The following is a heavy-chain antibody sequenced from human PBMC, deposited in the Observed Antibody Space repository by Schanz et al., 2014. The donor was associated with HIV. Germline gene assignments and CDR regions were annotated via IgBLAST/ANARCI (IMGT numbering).Heavy chain of an antibody. D-gene: IGHD2-15*01. Sequence: QVQLVESGGGVVQPGRSLRLSCAVSGFTFSNYAMNWVRQAPGKGLEWVAVISYDGSNKYYADSVKGRFTISRDSSKNTLYLQMSSLRAEDTAVYYCALSRPSGYGGSWYFDLWGRGTLVAVSS. CDR2: ISYDGSNK. CDR1: GFTFSNYA. V-gene: IGHV3-30-3*01. CDR3: ALSRPSGYGGSWYFDL. J-gene: IGHJ2*01.